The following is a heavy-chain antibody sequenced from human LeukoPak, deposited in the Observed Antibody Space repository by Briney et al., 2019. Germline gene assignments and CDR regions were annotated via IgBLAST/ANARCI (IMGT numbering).Heavy chain of an antibody. CDR2: IIPIFGTA. D-gene: IGHD3-3*01. CDR3: ARSPTYYDFWSGYPPFDY. CDR1: GGTFSSYA. Sequence: SVKVSCKASGGTFSSYAISWVRQAPGQGLEWMGGIIPIFGTANYAQKFQGRVTITADESTSTAYMELSSLRSEDTAVYYCARSPTYYDFWSGYPPFDYWGQGTLVAVSS. J-gene: IGHJ4*02. V-gene: IGHV1-69*01.